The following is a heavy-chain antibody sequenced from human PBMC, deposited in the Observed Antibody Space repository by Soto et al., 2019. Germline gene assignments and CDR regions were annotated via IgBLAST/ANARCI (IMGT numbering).Heavy chain of an antibody. CDR3: ARQGGYFRAFDI. Sequence: SETLSLTCTVSGGSISSYYWSWIRQPPGKGLEWIGYIYYSGSTNYNPSLKSRVTISVDTSKNQFSLKLSSVTAADTAVYYCARQGGYFRAFDIWGQGTMVTVSS. J-gene: IGHJ3*02. D-gene: IGHD2-2*03. V-gene: IGHV4-59*08. CDR2: IYYSGST. CDR1: GGSISSYY.